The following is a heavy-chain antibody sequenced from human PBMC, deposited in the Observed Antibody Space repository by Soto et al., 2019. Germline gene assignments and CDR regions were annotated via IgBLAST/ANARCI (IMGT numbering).Heavy chain of an antibody. CDR1: GYTFTTHG. J-gene: IGHJ5*02. CDR2: FRGENGNT. D-gene: IGHD2-2*01. Sequence: QVQLVQSGAEVKKPGASVKVSCKASGYTFTTHGIGWVPQVPGQGLGWLGWFRGENGNTNYEQSLQGRVPMTTDTYTNTDYLELRSLRSDDTAVYYCARALGYCRSGSCYREWCDPWGQGTLVTVSS. V-gene: IGHV1-18*01. CDR3: ARALGYCRSGSCYREWCDP.